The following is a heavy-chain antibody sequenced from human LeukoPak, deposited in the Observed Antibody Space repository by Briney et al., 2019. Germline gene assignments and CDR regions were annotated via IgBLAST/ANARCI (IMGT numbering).Heavy chain of an antibody. D-gene: IGHD5-18*01. J-gene: IGHJ2*01. Sequence: GGSLRLSCAASGFTFSNYGLHWVRQAPAKGLEWVAVIWYDGRKIYYTDSVKGRFTITRDKSKNTLYLQMNNLRAEDTALYSCAREAYSYGSTDYYFDLWGRGTLVTVSS. CDR1: GFTFSNYG. V-gene: IGHV3-33*01. CDR3: AREAYSYGSTDYYFDL. CDR2: IWYDGRKI.